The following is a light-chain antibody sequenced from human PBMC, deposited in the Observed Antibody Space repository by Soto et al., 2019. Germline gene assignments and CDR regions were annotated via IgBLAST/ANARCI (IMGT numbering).Light chain of an antibody. CDR1: QSLVYSDGNAY. Sequence: DVVMTQFPLSLPVTLGQPASISCRSSQSLVYSDGNAYLSWFQQRPGQSPRRLMYMVSIRDSGVPDRFGGSGSGTDFTLEISRVEAEDVGVYYCMQGTSWPWTGGRGPKVEIK. V-gene: IGKV2-30*01. CDR3: MQGTSWPWT. CDR2: MVS. J-gene: IGKJ1*01.